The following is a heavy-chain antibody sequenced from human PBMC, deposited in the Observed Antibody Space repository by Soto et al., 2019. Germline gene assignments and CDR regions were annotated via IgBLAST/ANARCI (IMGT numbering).Heavy chain of an antibody. D-gene: IGHD5-18*01. CDR1: GFTFSSHW. CDR2: IKTDGSGT. Sequence: EVQLVESGGGLVQPGESLTLSCAASGFTFSSHWMHWVRQAPGKGLVWVSRIKTDGSGTYYADSVQGRFTISRDNAKNTLYLQMNSLRVEDTAVYFCVRGDGDRFDGNGYLGRHWGQGTLVTVSS. V-gene: IGHV3-74*01. CDR3: VRGDGDRFDGNGYLGRH. J-gene: IGHJ4*02.